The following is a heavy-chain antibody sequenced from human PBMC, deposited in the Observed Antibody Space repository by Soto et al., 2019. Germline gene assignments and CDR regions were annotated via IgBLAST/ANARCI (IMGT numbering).Heavy chain of an antibody. Sequence: SETLSLTCTVSGGSISSYYWSWIRQPPGRGLEWIGYISYSGSTNYNPSLKSRVTISVDTSKNQFSLKLSSVTAADTAVYYCASRFKYASGTSPWDYWGPGTLVTVSS. V-gene: IGHV4-59*01. D-gene: IGHD3-10*01. CDR2: ISYSGST. CDR1: GGSISSYY. J-gene: IGHJ4*02. CDR3: ASRFKYASGTSPWDY.